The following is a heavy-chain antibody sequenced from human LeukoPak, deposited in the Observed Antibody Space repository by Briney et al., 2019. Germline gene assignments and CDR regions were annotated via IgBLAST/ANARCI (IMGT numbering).Heavy chain of an antibody. CDR2: ISDNGGNT. Sequence: PGGSLRLSCSASGFTFSNYAIHWVRQAPGKGLKYVSTISDNGGNTNYADSVKGRFTISRDNSKNTLYLQMSSLRPEDTAVYYCVKAAGSWYGYFDYWGQGTLVTVSS. D-gene: IGHD6-13*01. J-gene: IGHJ4*02. CDR3: VKAAGSWYGYFDY. V-gene: IGHV3-64D*06. CDR1: GFTFSNYA.